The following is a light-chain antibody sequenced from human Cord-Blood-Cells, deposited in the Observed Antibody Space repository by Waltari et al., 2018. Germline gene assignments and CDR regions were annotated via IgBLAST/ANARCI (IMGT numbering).Light chain of an antibody. CDR2: RNN. CDR1: SSNLGSNY. V-gene: IGLV1-47*01. CDR3: AAWDDSLSGWV. J-gene: IGLJ3*02. Sequence: QSVLTQPPSASGTPGQRVPISCSGSSSNLGSNYVSWYQQLPGTAPKLLIYRNNQRPSGVPDRFSGSKSGTSASLAISGVRSEDEADYYCAAWDDSLSGWVFGGGTKLTVL.